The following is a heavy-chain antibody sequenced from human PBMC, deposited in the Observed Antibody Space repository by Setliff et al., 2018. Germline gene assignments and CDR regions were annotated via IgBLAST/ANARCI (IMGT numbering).Heavy chain of an antibody. CDR1: GYTFTSYA. CDR2: INAGNGNT. Sequence: GASVKVSCKASGYTFTSYAMHWVRQAPGQRLEWMGWINAGNGNTKYSQKFQGRVTITTDESTSTAYMELSSLRSEDTAVYHCARDEGYYDRSGYYRPLGYWGQGTLVTVSS. CDR3: ARDEGYYDRSGYYRPLGY. J-gene: IGHJ4*02. V-gene: IGHV1-3*01. D-gene: IGHD3-22*01.